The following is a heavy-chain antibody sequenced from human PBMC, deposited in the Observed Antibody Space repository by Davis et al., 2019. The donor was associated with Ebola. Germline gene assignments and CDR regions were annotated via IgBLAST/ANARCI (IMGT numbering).Heavy chain of an antibody. CDR3: ARGGIAAAGFDY. V-gene: IGHV1-46*01. CDR1: RYTFTSHY. D-gene: IGHD6-13*01. J-gene: IGHJ4*02. CDR2: INPSGGST. Sequence: ASVQVSCKASRYTFTSHYMHCVRHAPAQGLEWMGIINPSGGSTSYAQKFQGRVTMTRDTSTSTVYMELSSLRSEDTAVYYCARGGIAAAGFDYWGQGTLVTVSS.